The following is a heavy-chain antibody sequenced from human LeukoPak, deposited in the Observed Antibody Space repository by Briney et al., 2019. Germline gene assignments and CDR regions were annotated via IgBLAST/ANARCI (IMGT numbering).Heavy chain of an antibody. J-gene: IGHJ4*02. CDR2: ISGSGSNT. CDR1: GFTFSSYA. Sequence: GGSLRLSCAASGFTFSSYAVSWVRQAPGKGLEWVAAISGSGSNTYYADYVKGRFTISRDNSKNTLYLQMNSLRAEDAAVYYCGKKTGYSSGWYLDYWGQGITVTVSS. CDR3: GKKTGYSSGWYLDY. V-gene: IGHV3-23*01. D-gene: IGHD6-19*01.